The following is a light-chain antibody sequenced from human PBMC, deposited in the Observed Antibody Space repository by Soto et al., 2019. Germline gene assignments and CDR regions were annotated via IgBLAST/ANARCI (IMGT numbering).Light chain of an antibody. CDR2: GAS. Sequence: IQMNQSPSSLSPFIGHTVTITCRSCQDIGSVLAWYQQNPGTAPKFLISGASDLHGGVPSRFSGSGSGKDFNIKISRLQHEDFETYYCQQANSFTLTVGEGTKLDIK. CDR1: QDIGSV. V-gene: IGKV1-12*01. CDR3: QQANSFTLT. J-gene: IGKJ4*01.